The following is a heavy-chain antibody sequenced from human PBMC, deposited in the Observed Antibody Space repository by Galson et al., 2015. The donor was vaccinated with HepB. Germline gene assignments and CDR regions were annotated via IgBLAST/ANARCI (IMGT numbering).Heavy chain of an antibody. D-gene: IGHD5-12*01. CDR3: TTGLRWLRRKGDDY. CDR2: IKSKTDGGTT. J-gene: IGHJ4*02. Sequence: SLRLSCAASGFTFSNAWMNWVRQAPGKGLERVGRIKSKTDGGTTDYAAPVKGRFTISRDDSKNTLYLQMNSLKTEDTAVYYCTTGLRWLRRKGDDYWGQGTLVTVSS. CDR1: GFTFSNAW. V-gene: IGHV3-15*07.